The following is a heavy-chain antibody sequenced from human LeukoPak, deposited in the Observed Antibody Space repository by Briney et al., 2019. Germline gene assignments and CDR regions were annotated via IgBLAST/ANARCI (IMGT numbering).Heavy chain of an antibody. CDR1: GYSFTSYW. D-gene: IGHD3-22*01. J-gene: IGHJ5*02. CDR3: AKLPYDSSGYRPNYNWFDP. V-gene: IGHV5-51*01. CDR2: IYPGDSDT. Sequence: GESLKISCQGSGYSFTSYWIGWVRQMPGKGLEWMGIIYPGDSDTRYSPSFQGQVTISADKSISTAYLQWSSLKASDTAMYYCAKLPYDSSGYRPNYNWFDPWGQGTLVTVSS.